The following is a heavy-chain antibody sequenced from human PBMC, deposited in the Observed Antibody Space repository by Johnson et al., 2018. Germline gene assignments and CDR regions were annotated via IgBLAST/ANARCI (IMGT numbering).Heavy chain of an antibody. D-gene: IGHD1-1*01. CDR3: ARYRATRYFDY. J-gene: IGHJ4*03. CDR1: GFTFRNFG. Sequence: QVQLVESGGGVVQPGRSLRLSCAASGFTFRNFGMHWVRQAPGKGLEWVAFIWYDGSNKDYADSVRGRFTFSRDNSKNTLYLQMNSLRAEDTAVYYCARYRATRYFDYWGQGTTVTVSS. V-gene: IGHV3-33*01. CDR2: IWYDGSNK.